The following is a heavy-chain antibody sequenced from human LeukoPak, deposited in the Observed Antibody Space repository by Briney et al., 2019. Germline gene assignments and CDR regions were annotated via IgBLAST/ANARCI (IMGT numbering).Heavy chain of an antibody. V-gene: IGHV4-39*07. Sequence: SETLSLTCTVSGGFISSNSAYWSWIRQPPGKGLEWIGEIYHSGSTNYNPSLKSRVTISVDKSKNQFSLKLSSVTAADTAVYYCARGNQDYVWGSYRLVAFDIWGQGTMVTVSS. J-gene: IGHJ3*02. CDR2: IYHSGST. D-gene: IGHD3-16*02. CDR3: ARGNQDYVWGSYRLVAFDI. CDR1: GGFISSNSAY.